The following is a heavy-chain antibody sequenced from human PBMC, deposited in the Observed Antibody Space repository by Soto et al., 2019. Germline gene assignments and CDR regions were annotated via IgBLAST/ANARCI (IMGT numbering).Heavy chain of an antibody. CDR2: INPVDSDT. Sequence: GESLKISCQGFGYSFTSFWIGWVRQMPGKGLEWMGIINPVDSDTRYSPSFQGQVTISVDKSITTAYLQWSSLKASDTAVYYCAREIMPLTNDWYFDLWGRGTLVTVSS. CDR1: GYSFTSFW. J-gene: IGHJ2*01. V-gene: IGHV5-51*01. D-gene: IGHD2-8*01. CDR3: AREIMPLTNDWYFDL.